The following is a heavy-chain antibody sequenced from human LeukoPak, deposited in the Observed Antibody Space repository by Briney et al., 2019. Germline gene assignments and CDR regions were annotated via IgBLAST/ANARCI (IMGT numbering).Heavy chain of an antibody. Sequence: GGSLRLSCAASGFTFSNAWMSWVRQVPGKGLEWVANIKQDGSEKYYVDSVKGRFTISRDNAKNSLYLQMNSLRAEDTAVYYCAREMAPLLIAAAGNFDYWGQGTLVTVSS. V-gene: IGHV3-7*03. J-gene: IGHJ4*02. CDR3: AREMAPLLIAAAGNFDY. D-gene: IGHD6-13*01. CDR1: GFTFSNAW. CDR2: IKQDGSEK.